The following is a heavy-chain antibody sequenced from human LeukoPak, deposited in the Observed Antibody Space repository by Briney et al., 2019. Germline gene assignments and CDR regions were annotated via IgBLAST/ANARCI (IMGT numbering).Heavy chain of an antibody. D-gene: IGHD6-19*01. V-gene: IGHV3-30-3*01. CDR1: GFTFSSYA. J-gene: IGHJ4*02. CDR2: ISYDGSNK. Sequence: GGSLRLSCAASGFTFSSYAMHWVRQAPGKGLEWVAVISYDGSNKYYADSVKGRFTISRDNSKNTLYLQMNSLRAEDTAVYYCGRASGWYLDYWGQGTLVTVSS. CDR3: GRASGWYLDY.